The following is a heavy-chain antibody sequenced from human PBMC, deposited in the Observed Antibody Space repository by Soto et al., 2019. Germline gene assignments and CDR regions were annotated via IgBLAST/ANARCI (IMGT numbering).Heavy chain of an antibody. CDR1: GGSISSYY. Sequence: QVQLQESGPGLVKPSETLSLTCTVSGGSISSYYWCWIRQPPGKGLEWIGYIYYSGRTNYNPSLKSRVTISVDTSKNHFSLKLSSVTAADTAVYYCARRYGYSFDYWGQGTLVTVSS. CDR3: ARRYGYSFDY. D-gene: IGHD1-1*01. J-gene: IGHJ4*02. V-gene: IGHV4-59*08. CDR2: IYYSGRT.